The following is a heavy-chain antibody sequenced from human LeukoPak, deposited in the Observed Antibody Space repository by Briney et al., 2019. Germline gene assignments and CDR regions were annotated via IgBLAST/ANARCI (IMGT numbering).Heavy chain of an antibody. CDR2: ISSSSSYI. Sequence: GGSLRLSCAASGFTFSSYSMNWVRQAPGKGLEWVSSISSSSSYIYYADSVKGRFTISRDNAKNSLYLQMNSLRAEDTAVYYCARDKAGAAAGDYWGQGTLVTVSS. V-gene: IGHV3-21*01. CDR3: ARDKAGAAAGDY. J-gene: IGHJ4*02. D-gene: IGHD6-13*01. CDR1: GFTFSSYS.